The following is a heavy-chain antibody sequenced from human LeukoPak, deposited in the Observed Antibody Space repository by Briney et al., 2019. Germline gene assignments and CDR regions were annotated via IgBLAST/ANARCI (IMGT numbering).Heavy chain of an antibody. J-gene: IGHJ5*02. Sequence: GASVKVSCKASGYTFTSYAMHWVRQAPGQRLEWMGWINAGNGNTKYSQKFQGRVTITRDTSACTAYMELSSLRSEDTAVYYCARNYYGSGSYPKYNWFDPWGQGTLVTVSS. CDR2: INAGNGNT. D-gene: IGHD3-10*01. CDR1: GYTFTSYA. CDR3: ARNYYGSGSYPKYNWFDP. V-gene: IGHV1-3*01.